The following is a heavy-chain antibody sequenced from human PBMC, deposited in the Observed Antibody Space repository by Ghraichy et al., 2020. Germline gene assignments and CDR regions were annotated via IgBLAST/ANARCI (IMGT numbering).Heavy chain of an antibody. Sequence: GGSLRLSCAASGFTFSSYAMSWVRQAPGKGLEWVSAISGSGGSTYYADSVKGRFTISRDNSKNTLYLQMNSLRAEDTAVYYCAKDIVATLTPRAFDYWGQGTLVTVSS. J-gene: IGHJ4*02. CDR2: ISGSGGST. V-gene: IGHV3-23*01. CDR3: AKDIVATLTPRAFDY. D-gene: IGHD5-12*01. CDR1: GFTFSSYA.